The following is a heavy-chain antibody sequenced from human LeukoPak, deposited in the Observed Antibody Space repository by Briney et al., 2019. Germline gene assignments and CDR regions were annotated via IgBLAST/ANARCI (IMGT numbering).Heavy chain of an antibody. J-gene: IGHJ4*02. CDR1: GGSVSDYY. V-gene: IGHV4-59*02. D-gene: IGHD6-19*01. CDR3: ARNLNRGYSSGWKPLYFDY. CDR2: IYHTGST. Sequence: PSETLSLTCTISGGSVSDYYWSWIRQSPGKGLEWIGYIYHTGSTSYSPSLKSRVTISADTSQNQFSLKLSSVTAADTAVYYCARNLNRGYSSGWKPLYFDYWGQGTLVTVSS.